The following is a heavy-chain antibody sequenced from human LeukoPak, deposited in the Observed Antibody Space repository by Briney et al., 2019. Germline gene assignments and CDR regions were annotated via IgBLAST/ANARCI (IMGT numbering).Heavy chain of an antibody. Sequence: GGSLRLSCAASGFTFSAYSMIWVRQAPGKGLEWVSYSSTTGNTIHYTDSVKGRFTVSRDNAKNSLFLRMNSLRDEDTAVYYCARRGGGGRSDALDIWGRGTMVTVSS. D-gene: IGHD2-21*01. CDR3: ARRGGGGRSDALDI. J-gene: IGHJ3*02. V-gene: IGHV3-48*02. CDR2: SSTTGNTI. CDR1: GFTFSAYS.